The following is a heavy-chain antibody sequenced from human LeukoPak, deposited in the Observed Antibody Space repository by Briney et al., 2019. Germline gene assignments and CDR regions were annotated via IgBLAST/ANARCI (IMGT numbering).Heavy chain of an antibody. CDR1: GFTFSSYS. CDR3: ARVFWSGYYTFDY. J-gene: IGHJ4*02. CDR2: ISSSSSYI. V-gene: IGHV3-21*01. Sequence: GGSLRLSCAASGFTFSSYSMNWVRQAPGKGLEWVSSISSSSSYIYYADSVKGRFTISRDNAKNSLYLQMNSLRAEDTAVYYCARVFWSGYYTFDYWGQGTLVTVSS. D-gene: IGHD3-3*01.